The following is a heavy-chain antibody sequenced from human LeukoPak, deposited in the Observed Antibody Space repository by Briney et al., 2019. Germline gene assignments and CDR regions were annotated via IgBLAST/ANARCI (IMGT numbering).Heavy chain of an antibody. CDR2: ISAYNGNT. CDR1: GYTFTSYG. D-gene: IGHD2-15*01. J-gene: IGHJ5*02. CDR3: ARDGYCSGGSCYSNWFDP. Sequence: ASVKVSYKASGYTFTSYGISWVRQAPGQGLEWMGWISAYNGNTNYAQKLQGRVTMTTDTSTSTAYMELRSLRSDDTAVYYCARDGYCSGGSCYSNWFDPWGQGTLVTVSS. V-gene: IGHV1-18*01.